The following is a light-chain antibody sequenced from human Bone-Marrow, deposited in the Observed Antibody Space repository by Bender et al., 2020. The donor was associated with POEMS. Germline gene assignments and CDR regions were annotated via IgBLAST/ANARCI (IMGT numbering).Light chain of an antibody. J-gene: IGLJ1*01. CDR1: SSDIGAYNY. V-gene: IGLV2-14*03. Sequence: QCALTQPASVFGSPGQSTPVSCSGTSSDIGAYNYVSWYHQHPGKAPRLMIYHATNRPSGISTRFSASKSGNTASLPSSGLRAGKEADYYCSSETSVGPYVFGAGTTVTVL. CDR2: HAT. CDR3: SSETSVGPYV.